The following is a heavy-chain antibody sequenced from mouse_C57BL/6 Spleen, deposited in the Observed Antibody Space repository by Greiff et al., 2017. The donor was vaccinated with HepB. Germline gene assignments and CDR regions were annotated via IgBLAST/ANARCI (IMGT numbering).Heavy chain of an antibody. CDR3: AGGNYVLDY. D-gene: IGHD2-1*01. CDR2: IDPSDSYT. Sequence: VKLMESGAELVKPGASVKLSCKASGYTFTSYWMQWVKQRPGQGLEWIGEIDPSDSYTNYNQKFKGKATLTVDTSSSTAYMQLSSLTSEDSAVYYCAGGNYVLDYWGQGTTLTVSS. J-gene: IGHJ2*01. V-gene: IGHV1-50*01. CDR1: GYTFTSYW.